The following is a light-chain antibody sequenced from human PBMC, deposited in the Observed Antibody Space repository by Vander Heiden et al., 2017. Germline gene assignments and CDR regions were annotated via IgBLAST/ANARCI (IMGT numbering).Light chain of an antibody. J-gene: IGKJ3*01. CDR3: QQYGRSTLT. V-gene: IGKV3-20*01. CDR1: QSVRNNC. Sequence: DIALTQSPGTLSLSPGERAALSCRASQSVRNNCLAWYQQKPGQAPRLLIYGASSRATGIADRFSGSGSGTDFTLTISGLEPQDFAVYYCQQYGRSTLTFGPGTKVDIK. CDR2: GAS.